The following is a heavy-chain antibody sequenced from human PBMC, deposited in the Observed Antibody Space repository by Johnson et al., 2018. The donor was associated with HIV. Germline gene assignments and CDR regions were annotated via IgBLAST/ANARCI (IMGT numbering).Heavy chain of an antibody. CDR2: ISDDGTNK. V-gene: IGHV3-30*04. J-gene: IGHJ3*02. D-gene: IGHD6-13*01. Sequence: VQLLESGGGVVQSGRSLRLSCAASGFTFSSYAMNWVRQSPGKGLEWVAVISDDGTNKYYADLKGRFTISRDNSKNTLYLQMNSLRAEDTAVYYCASSLSSRSHDAFDMWCQGTMVTVSS. CDR3: ASSLSSRSHDAFDM. CDR1: GFTFSSYA.